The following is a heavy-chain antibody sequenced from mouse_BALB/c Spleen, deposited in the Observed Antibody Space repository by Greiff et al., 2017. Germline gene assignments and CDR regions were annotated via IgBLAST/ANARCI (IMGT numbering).Heavy chain of an antibody. D-gene: IGHD1-1*01. CDR3: ARFYYGSSYYAMDY. V-gene: IGHV1S41*01. Sequence: DLVKPGASVKLSCKASGYTFTSYWINWIQQRPGQGLEWIGRIAPGSGSTYYNEMFKGKATLTVDTSSSTAYIQLSSLSSEDSAVYFCARFYYGSSYYAMDYWGQGTSVTVSS. J-gene: IGHJ4*01. CDR1: GYTFTSYW. CDR2: IAPGSGST.